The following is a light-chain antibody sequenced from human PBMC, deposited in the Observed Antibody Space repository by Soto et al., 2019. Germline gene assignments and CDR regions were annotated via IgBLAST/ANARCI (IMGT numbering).Light chain of an antibody. V-gene: IGLV2-14*01. J-gene: IGLJ3*02. CDR1: SSDVGGYDY. Sequence: QSALTQPAFVSGSPGQSITISCTGTSSDVGGYDYVSWYQQHPGTAPKVMIFNVSYRPSGVSSRFSGSKSGNTASLTISGLQPEDEADYYCSSYTISSTWVFGGGTKLTVL. CDR2: NVS. CDR3: SSYTISSTWV.